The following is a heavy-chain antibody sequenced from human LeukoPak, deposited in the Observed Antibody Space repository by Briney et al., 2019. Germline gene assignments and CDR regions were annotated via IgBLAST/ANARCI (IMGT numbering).Heavy chain of an antibody. CDR2: IYYSGST. CDR1: GGSISSYY. Sequence: PSETLSLTCTVAGGSISSYYWSWIRQPPGKGLEWIGYIYYSGSTNYNPSLKSRVTIYVDTSKNQFSLKLTSVTAADTAVYYCARILNFYDTTGPVFDYWGQGTLVTVSS. D-gene: IGHD3-22*01. CDR3: ARILNFYDTTGPVFDY. J-gene: IGHJ4*02. V-gene: IGHV4-59*12.